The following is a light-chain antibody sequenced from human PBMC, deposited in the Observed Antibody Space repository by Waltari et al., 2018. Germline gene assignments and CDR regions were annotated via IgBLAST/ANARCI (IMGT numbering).Light chain of an antibody. CDR1: SLRTYY. J-gene: IGLJ2*01. V-gene: IGLV3-19*01. CDR2: GKS. Sequence: SSELTQDPDVSVALGQAVRITCQGDSLRTYYASWYQQKPGQAPLLVIYGKSNRPSGLPDRFSGSSSGNTASLTISGAQAEDESDYYCASRDSSGNHAVFGGGTKLTVL. CDR3: ASRDSSGNHAV.